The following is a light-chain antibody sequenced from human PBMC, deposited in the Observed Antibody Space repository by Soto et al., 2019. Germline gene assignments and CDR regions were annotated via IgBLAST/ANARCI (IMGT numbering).Light chain of an antibody. Sequence: EVVLTQSPATLSVSPGDRATLSCRASQYIGSAVAWYHQRSGQAPRLLIFDASIRVPTTPARFSGSVSGTEFTLTISSLESEDFAVYYCQQYNNWPPTWTFGQGTKVEIK. V-gene: IGKV3-15*01. CDR2: DAS. J-gene: IGKJ1*01. CDR1: QYIGSA. CDR3: QQYNNWPPTWT.